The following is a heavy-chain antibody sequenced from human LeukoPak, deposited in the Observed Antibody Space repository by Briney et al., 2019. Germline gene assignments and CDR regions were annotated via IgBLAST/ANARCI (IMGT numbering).Heavy chain of an antibody. J-gene: IGHJ4*02. Sequence: GVSLRLSCAASGFTFSSYWMNWARQAPGKGLEWVAVISKDGSDKYYPGSVRGRFTISRDNSKNTIYLQMDSLRAEDTAIYYCARDYWWNYDYWGQGTLVTVSS. CDR2: ISKDGSDK. CDR1: GFTFSSYW. CDR3: ARDYWWNYDY. D-gene: IGHD1-7*01. V-gene: IGHV3-30-3*01.